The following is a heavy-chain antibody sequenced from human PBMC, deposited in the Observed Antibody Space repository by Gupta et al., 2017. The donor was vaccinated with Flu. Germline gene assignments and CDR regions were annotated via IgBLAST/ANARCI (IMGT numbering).Heavy chain of an antibody. V-gene: IGHV3-23*01. D-gene: IGHD3-9*01. CDR2: ISGSGGST. CDR1: GFTFSSYA. CDR3: ASWTEYYDILTGFVGSHYFDY. Sequence: EVQLLESGGGLVQPGGSLRLSCAASGFTFSSYAMSWVRQAPGKGLEWVSAISGSGGSTYYADSVKGRFTISRDNSKNTLYLQMNSLRAEDTAVYYCASWTEYYDILTGFVGSHYFDYWGQGTLVTVSS. J-gene: IGHJ4*02.